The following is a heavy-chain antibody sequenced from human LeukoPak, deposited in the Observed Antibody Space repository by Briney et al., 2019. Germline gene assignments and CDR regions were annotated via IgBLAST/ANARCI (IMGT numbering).Heavy chain of an antibody. J-gene: IGHJ5*02. Sequence: SETLSLTCTVSGGSVSNSNYYCGWVRQPPGKGLEWIGEINHSGSTNYNPSFKSRVAISVDTSRNQLSLKLSSVTAADTAVYYCARGPDSGSYFAWFDPWGQGTLVTVSS. CDR3: ARGPDSGSYFAWFDP. D-gene: IGHD3-10*01. CDR1: GGSVSNSNYY. CDR2: INHSGST. V-gene: IGHV4-39*07.